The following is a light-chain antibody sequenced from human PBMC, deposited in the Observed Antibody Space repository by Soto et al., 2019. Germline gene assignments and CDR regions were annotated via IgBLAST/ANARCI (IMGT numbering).Light chain of an antibody. Sequence: DIQMTQSPSTLSATVGDTVTITCRASQSISSWLAWYQQKPGKAPKLLIYRASTLQSGVPSRFSASGSGTEFILTISSLQPDDFATYYCQLYNTYSGTFGQGTKVDI. CDR3: QLYNTYSGT. V-gene: IGKV1-5*03. CDR2: RAS. CDR1: QSISSW. J-gene: IGKJ1*01.